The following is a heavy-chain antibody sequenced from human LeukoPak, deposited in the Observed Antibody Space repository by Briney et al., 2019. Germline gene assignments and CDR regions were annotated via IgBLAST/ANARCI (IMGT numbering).Heavy chain of an antibody. Sequence: PGRSLRLSCAASGFTFSSYGMHWVRQAPSKGLEWVAVISYDGSNKYYADSVKGRFTISRDNSKNTLYLQMNSLRAEDTAVYYCAKVSYSSSWLFDYWGQGTLVAVSS. J-gene: IGHJ4*02. CDR2: ISYDGSNK. CDR1: GFTFSSYG. V-gene: IGHV3-30*18. CDR3: AKVSYSSSWLFDY. D-gene: IGHD6-13*01.